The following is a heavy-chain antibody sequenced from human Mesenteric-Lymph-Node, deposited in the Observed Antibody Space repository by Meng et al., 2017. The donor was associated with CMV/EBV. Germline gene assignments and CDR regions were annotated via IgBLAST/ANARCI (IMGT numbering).Heavy chain of an antibody. CDR1: GYTSTGDY. V-gene: IGHV1-2*02. Sequence: ASVKVSCKASGYTSTGDYIHWVRQAPGQGLEWMGWISPNSGGTNYAQKFQGRVTMTRDTSISTAYMELSRLRSDDTAVYYCARGPRFIAARQVDHLGQGTLVTVSS. CDR2: ISPNSGGT. J-gene: IGHJ4*02. CDR3: ARGPRFIAARQVDH. D-gene: IGHD6-6*01.